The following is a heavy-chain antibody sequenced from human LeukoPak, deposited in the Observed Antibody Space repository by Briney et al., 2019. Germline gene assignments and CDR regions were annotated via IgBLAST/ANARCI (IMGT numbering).Heavy chain of an antibody. CDR3: ANGDCRGGRCSSGAH. CDR2: ISGSGGST. CDR1: GFAFSSYA. Sequence: GGSLRLSCAASGFAFSSYAMSWVRQAPGKGLEWVSAISGSGGSTYYADSAKGRFTISRDNSKNTLYLQMNSLRAEDTAVYYCANGDCRGGRCSSGAHWGQGTLVTVSS. V-gene: IGHV3-23*01. J-gene: IGHJ4*02. D-gene: IGHD2-15*01.